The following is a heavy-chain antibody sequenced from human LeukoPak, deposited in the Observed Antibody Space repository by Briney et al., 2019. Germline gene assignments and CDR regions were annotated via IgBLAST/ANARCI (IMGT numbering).Heavy chain of an antibody. CDR1: GFTFGSYA. CDR2: IFGFGGKS. D-gene: IGHD2-21*02. V-gene: IGHV3-23*01. Sequence: GGSLRLSCATSGFTFGSYAMGWVRQAPGKGLEWVSAIFGFGGKSYYADSVKGRFTISRDNSKNTLNLQMNSLRAEDTAVYYCAKDRGTEAYCGGDCYSLDWGQGTLVTVSS. CDR3: AKDRGTEAYCGGDCYSLD. J-gene: IGHJ4*02.